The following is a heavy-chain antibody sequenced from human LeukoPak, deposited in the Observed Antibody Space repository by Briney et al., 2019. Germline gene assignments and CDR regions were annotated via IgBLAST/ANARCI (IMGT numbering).Heavy chain of an antibody. V-gene: IGHV4-30-2*03. D-gene: IGHD6-19*01. J-gene: IGHJ4*02. CDR3: AREPIAVAGLDY. Sequence: PSQTLSLTCTVSGGSISSGGYYWSWIRQPPGKGLEWIGSIYYSGSTYYNPSLKSRVTISVDTSKNQFSLKLSSVTAADTAVYYCAREPIAVAGLDYWGQGTLVTVSS. CDR2: IYYSGST. CDR1: GGSISSGGYY.